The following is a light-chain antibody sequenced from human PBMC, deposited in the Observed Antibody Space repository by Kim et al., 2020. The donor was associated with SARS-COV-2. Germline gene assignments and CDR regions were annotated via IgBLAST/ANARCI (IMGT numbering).Light chain of an antibody. CDR3: QERSNWPALT. Sequence: SPGERVTLSCRASQSVGSYLGWYQQKFGQAPRLLIYDATNRATGIPAMFSGSGSGTDFTLTISSLEPEDSAVYYCQERSNWPALTFGGGTKVDIK. J-gene: IGKJ4*01. CDR2: DAT. CDR1: QSVGSY. V-gene: IGKV3-11*01.